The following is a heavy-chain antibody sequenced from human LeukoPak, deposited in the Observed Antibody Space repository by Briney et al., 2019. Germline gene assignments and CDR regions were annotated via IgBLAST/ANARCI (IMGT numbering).Heavy chain of an antibody. CDR1: GGTFSSHA. CDR2: LIPVFGTT. Sequence: SVKVSCKASGGTFSSHAISWVRQAPGQGLEWVGGLIPVFGTTNYAEKFQGRVTITTDESTRTSYMELRSLKSDDTAVYYCARGGSGTYYYWGQGTLVTVSS. D-gene: IGHD1-7*01. CDR3: ARGGSGTYYY. V-gene: IGHV1-69*05. J-gene: IGHJ4*02.